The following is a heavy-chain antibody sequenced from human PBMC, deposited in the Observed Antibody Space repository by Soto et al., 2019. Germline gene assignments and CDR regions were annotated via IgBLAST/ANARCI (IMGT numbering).Heavy chain of an antibody. CDR1: GYTFTRYD. CDR2: MNPNSGNT. V-gene: IGHV1-8*01. Sequence: ASVKVSCKASGYTFTRYDINWVRQATGQGLEGMGWMNPNSGNTGYAQKFQGRVTMNRNTSISTAYMELSSLRSEDTAVYCCARRLIGYYYCSASSDYWGQGTLVTVSS. J-gene: IGHJ4*02. D-gene: IGHD3-10*01. CDR3: ARRLIGYYYCSASSDY.